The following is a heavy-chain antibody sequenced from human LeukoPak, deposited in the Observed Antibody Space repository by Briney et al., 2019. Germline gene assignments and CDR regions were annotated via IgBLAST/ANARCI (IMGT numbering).Heavy chain of an antibody. D-gene: IGHD4-17*01. J-gene: IGHJ4*02. CDR3: ATTGQLSF. V-gene: IGHV3-7*05. Sequence: GGSLRLSCAASGFTFSSYAMSWVRQAPGKGLEWVANIKHDGSDKYYVDSVRGRFSISRDNAKNSLYLQMNSLRAEDTAVYYCATTGQLSFWGQGTLVTVSS. CDR1: GFTFSSYA. CDR2: IKHDGSDK.